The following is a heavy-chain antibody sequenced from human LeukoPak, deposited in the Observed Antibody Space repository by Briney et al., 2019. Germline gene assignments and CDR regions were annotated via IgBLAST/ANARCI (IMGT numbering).Heavy chain of an antibody. Sequence: GASVKVSCRASGYTFTGYYMHWVRQAPGQGLEWIGWINPNSGATNYAQKFRGNVTMTRDTSITTAYLELTRLTSDDTAVYYCARNTYTSGWYTTRLFDYWGQGTPVTVSS. CDR3: ARNTYTSGWYTTRLFDY. CDR2: INPNSGAT. V-gene: IGHV1-2*02. D-gene: IGHD6-19*01. CDR1: GYTFTGYY. J-gene: IGHJ4*02.